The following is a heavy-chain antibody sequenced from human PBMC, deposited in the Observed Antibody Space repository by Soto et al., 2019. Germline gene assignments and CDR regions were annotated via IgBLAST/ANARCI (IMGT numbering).Heavy chain of an antibody. CDR2: IYYSGST. Sequence: SETLSLTCTVSGGSISSSSYYWGWIRQPPGKGLEWIGSIYYSGSTYYNPSLKSRVTISVDTSKNQFSLKLSSVTAADTAVYYCARLLGEWLVPMGGYYYYMDVWGKGTTVTVSS. CDR3: ARLLGEWLVPMGGYYYYMDV. D-gene: IGHD6-19*01. CDR1: GGSISSSSYY. J-gene: IGHJ6*03. V-gene: IGHV4-39*01.